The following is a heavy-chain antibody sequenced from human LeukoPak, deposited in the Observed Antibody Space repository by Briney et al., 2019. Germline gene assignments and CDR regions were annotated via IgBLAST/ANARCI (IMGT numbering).Heavy chain of an antibody. CDR2: IYYSGST. J-gene: IGHJ4*02. CDR3: ARRGGLRYRTFDC. CDR1: GGSISSYY. V-gene: IGHV4-59*01. Sequence: PSETLSLTCTVSGGSISSYYWSWIRQPPGKGLEWIGYIYYSGSTNYNPSLKSRVTISVDTSKNQFSLKLSSVTAADTAVYYCARRGGLRYRTFDCWGQGTLVTVSS. D-gene: IGHD1-14*01.